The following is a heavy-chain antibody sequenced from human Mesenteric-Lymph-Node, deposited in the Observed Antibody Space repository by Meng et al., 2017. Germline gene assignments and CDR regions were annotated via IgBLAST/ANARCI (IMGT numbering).Heavy chain of an antibody. Sequence: QVTLHVSGPGRVNPSETLSLTCNVSGGSISIYYWSWIRQPPGKGLEWIGHIYYSGSTNYTPSLKSRVTISVDTSKNQFSLKLSSVTATDTAVYYCARQSGYFDYWGQGTLVTVSS. CDR1: GGSISIYY. D-gene: IGHD3-10*01. V-gene: IGHV4-59*08. J-gene: IGHJ4*02. CDR2: IYYSGST. CDR3: ARQSGYFDY.